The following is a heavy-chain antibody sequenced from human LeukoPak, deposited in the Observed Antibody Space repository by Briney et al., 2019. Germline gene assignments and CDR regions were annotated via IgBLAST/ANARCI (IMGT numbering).Heavy chain of an antibody. CDR3: ARVDYYGSGSYYFDY. J-gene: IGHJ4*02. D-gene: IGHD3-10*01. Sequence: ASVKVSCKASGYTFTGYYMHWVRQAPGQGLVWMGRINPNSGGTNSAQKFQGRVTMTSDTSINTAYMELSRLRSDDTAVYYCARVDYYGSGSYYFDYWGQGTLVTVSS. V-gene: IGHV1-2*06. CDR2: INPNSGGT. CDR1: GYTFTGYY.